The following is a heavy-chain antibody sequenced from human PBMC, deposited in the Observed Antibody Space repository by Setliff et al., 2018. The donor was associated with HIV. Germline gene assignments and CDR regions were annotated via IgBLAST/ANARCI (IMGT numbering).Heavy chain of an antibody. CDR3: ARERRADYYYAMDV. Sequence: PSETLSLTCAVYGGSFSAYYWSWIRQTPGKGLEWIGRIYTSGSTNYNPSLKSRVIISVDTSKNQFSLKLSSVTAADTAVYYCARERRADYYYAMDVWGQGTTVTVSS. J-gene: IGHJ6*02. CDR2: IYTSGST. CDR1: GGSFSAYY. V-gene: IGHV4-59*10.